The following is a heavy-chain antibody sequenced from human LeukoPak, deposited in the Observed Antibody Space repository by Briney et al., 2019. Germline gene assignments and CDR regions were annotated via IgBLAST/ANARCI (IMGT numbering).Heavy chain of an antibody. V-gene: IGHV4-59*07. CDR3: ARGRIYITMIVVVSNWFDP. CDR1: GVSLSCYY. Sequence: PSDTLSLTYTVSGVSLSCYYWSWLRQPPGKGLEYIGYTHYSGSTNYNPSLKSRVTISLDTSGNQFSLKLSSVTAADTAVYYCARGRIYITMIVVVSNWFDPWGQGTLVTVSS. J-gene: IGHJ5*02. D-gene: IGHD3-22*01. CDR2: THYSGST.